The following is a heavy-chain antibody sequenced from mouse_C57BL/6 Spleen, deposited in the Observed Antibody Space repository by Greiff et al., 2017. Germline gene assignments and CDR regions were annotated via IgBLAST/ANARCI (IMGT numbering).Heavy chain of an antibody. CDR2: IDPSDSYT. D-gene: IGHD1-3*01. V-gene: IGHV1-69*01. J-gene: IGHJ2*01. CDR1: GYTFTSYW. Sequence: VQLQQPGAELVMPGASVKLSCKASGYTFTSYWMHWVKQRPGQGLEWIGEIDPSDSYTNYNQKFKGKSTLTVDKSSSTAYMQLSSLTSEDSAVYYCAGRGDDGSSYSLDYWGQGTTLTVSS. CDR3: AGRGDDGSSYSLDY.